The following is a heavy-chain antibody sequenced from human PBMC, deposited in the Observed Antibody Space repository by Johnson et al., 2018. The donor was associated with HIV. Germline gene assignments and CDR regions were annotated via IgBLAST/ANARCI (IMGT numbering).Heavy chain of an antibody. CDR1: GFTFDDYA. J-gene: IGHJ3*02. V-gene: IGHV3-9*01. CDR3: ARGDYGGNLDAFDI. D-gene: IGHD4-23*01. CDR2: ISWHSGSI. Sequence: VQLVESGGGLVQPGRSLRLSCAASGFTFDDYAMHWVRQAPGKGLEWVSGISWHSGSIGYADSVKGRFTISRDNAKNSLYLQMNSLRAGDTAVYYCARGDYGGNLDAFDIWGQGTMVTVSS.